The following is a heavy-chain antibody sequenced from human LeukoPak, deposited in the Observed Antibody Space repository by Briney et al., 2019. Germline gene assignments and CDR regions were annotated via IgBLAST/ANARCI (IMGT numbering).Heavy chain of an antibody. D-gene: IGHD3-22*01. V-gene: IGHV4-59*01. CDR3: ASSSGYPLDAFDI. Sequence: SETLSLTCIVSGGSISSYYWSWIRQPPGKGLEWIGYIYYSGSTNYNPSLKSRVTISVDTSKNQFSLKLSSVTAADTAVYYCASSSGYPLDAFDIWGQGTMVTVSS. J-gene: IGHJ3*02. CDR1: GGSISSYY. CDR2: IYYSGST.